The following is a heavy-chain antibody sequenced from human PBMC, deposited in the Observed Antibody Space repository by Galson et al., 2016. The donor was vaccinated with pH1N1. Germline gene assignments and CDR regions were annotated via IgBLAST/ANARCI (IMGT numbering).Heavy chain of an antibody. CDR1: GYSFIVHY. Sequence: SVKVSCKASGYSFIVHYMHWVRQAPGHGLEWMGWINPNSGDTKYAQNFQGWVTLTRDTSINTAYMELSSLTSDDTAVYYCATGSGSSWFDPWGQGTLVTVSS. V-gene: IGHV1-2*04. CDR2: INPNSGDT. J-gene: IGHJ5*02. CDR3: ATGSGSSWFDP. D-gene: IGHD3-10*01.